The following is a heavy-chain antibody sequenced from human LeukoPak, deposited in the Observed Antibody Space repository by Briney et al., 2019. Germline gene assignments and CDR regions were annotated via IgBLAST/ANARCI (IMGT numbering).Heavy chain of an antibody. J-gene: IGHJ4*02. V-gene: IGHV1-2*02. D-gene: IGHD2-15*01. Sequence: ASVKVSCKTSGYSFSDYTMHWVLQAPGEGLEWLGWFNPDTGDTFSAQRFQGRVTLTWDTARRTAYMEMRNLNVDDTAVFYCVTQSFDFWGQGTLVTVSS. CDR3: VTQSFDF. CDR1: GYSFSDYT. CDR2: FNPDTGDT.